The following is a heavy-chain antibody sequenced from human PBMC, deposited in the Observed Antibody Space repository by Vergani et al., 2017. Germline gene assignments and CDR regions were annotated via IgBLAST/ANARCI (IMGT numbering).Heavy chain of an antibody. CDR1: FDSISPYF. CDR2: ISYSGDT. D-gene: IGHD2-21*02. J-gene: IGHJ4*02. Sequence: QVQLHESGPGLVKPSETLSLTCTVSFDSISPYFWTWIRQPPGQGLEWIGYISYSGDTNCAPSLKSRVSISLDTSKNQFSLQVNSVTPSDTAVYYCARGGWLVPDVWGQGTLVTVSS. V-gene: IGHV4-59*01. CDR3: ARGGWLVPDV.